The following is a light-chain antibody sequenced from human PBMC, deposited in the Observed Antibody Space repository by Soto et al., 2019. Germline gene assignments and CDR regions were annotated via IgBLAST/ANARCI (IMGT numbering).Light chain of an antibody. CDR3: QQYNGYSSWT. CDR2: DAS. CDR1: QSISRW. J-gene: IGKJ1*01. V-gene: IGKV1-5*01. Sequence: DIQMTQSPSTLSASVGDRVTITCRASQSISRWLAWYQQKPGKAPKILIFDASTLKSGVPSRFSGSGSGTKFALSISSLQPDDFATYYCQQYNGYSSWTFGQGTKVDIK.